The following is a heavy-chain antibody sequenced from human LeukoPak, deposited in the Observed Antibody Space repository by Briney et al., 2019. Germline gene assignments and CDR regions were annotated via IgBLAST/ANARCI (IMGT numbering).Heavy chain of an antibody. CDR3: ARDRDLYSGYDSSPYYFDY. CDR1: GGTFSSYA. D-gene: IGHD5-12*01. Sequence: SVKVSCKASGGTFSSYAISWVRQAPGQGLEWMGGIIPICGTANYAQKFQGRVTITADESTSTAYMELSSLRSEDTAVYYCARDRDLYSGYDSSPYYFDYWGQGTLVTVSS. CDR2: IIPICGTA. V-gene: IGHV1-69*13. J-gene: IGHJ4*02.